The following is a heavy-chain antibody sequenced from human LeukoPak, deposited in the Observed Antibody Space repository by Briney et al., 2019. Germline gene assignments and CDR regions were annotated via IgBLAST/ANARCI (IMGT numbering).Heavy chain of an antibody. CDR1: GFTFSSYT. J-gene: IGHJ4*02. CDR3: AKRLDYTSGPFDY. CDR2: ISGSTLNT. Sequence: GGSLRLSCAASGFTFSSYTMSWVRQAPGKGPEWVSAISGSTLNTFYADSVKGPFTISRDNSKNMLYLQMNSLRAEDTAVYYCAKRLDYTSGPFDYWGQGTLVTVSS. D-gene: IGHD3-10*01. V-gene: IGHV3-23*01.